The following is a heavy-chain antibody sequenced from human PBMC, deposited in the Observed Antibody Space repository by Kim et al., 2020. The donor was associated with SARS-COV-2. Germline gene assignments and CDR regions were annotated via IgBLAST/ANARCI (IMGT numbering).Heavy chain of an antibody. J-gene: IGHJ6*02. Sequence: GGSLRLSCAASGFTFSSYAMSWVRQAPGKGLEWVSAISGSGGSTYYADSVKGRFTISRDNSKNTLYLQMNSLRAEDTAVYYCAKVRLSMVRGAMDVWGQGTTVTVSS. V-gene: IGHV3-23*01. D-gene: IGHD3-10*01. CDR2: ISGSGGST. CDR3: AKVRLSMVRGAMDV. CDR1: GFTFSSYA.